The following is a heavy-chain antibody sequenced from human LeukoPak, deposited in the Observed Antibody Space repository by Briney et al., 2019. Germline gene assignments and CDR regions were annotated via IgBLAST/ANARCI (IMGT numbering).Heavy chain of an antibody. CDR2: TYYSGST. CDR1: DGSITNNNYY. V-gene: IGHV4-39*01. J-gene: IGHJ4*02. Sequence: SETLSLTCTVSDGSITNNNYYWGRIRQPPGKGLEWIGSTYYSGSTYYNPSLKSRVTISVDTSKNQFSLKLNSVTAADTAVYYCAREGTTITTWDSWGQGTLVTVSS. D-gene: IGHD4-11*01. CDR3: AREGTTITTWDS.